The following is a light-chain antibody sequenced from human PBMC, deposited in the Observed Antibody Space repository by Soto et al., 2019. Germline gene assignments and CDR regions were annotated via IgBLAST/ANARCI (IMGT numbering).Light chain of an antibody. CDR1: ISDFVLYNY. V-gene: IGLV2-14*01. CDR3: SSYTTSSALQV. Sequence: QSALTQPASVSGSPGQSITISCSGTISDFVLYNYVSWYQQHPGKAPKLMIYGVNNRPSGVSNRFSGSKSGNTASLTISGLQADDGADYYCSSYTTSSALQVFGTGTKVTVL. J-gene: IGLJ1*01. CDR2: GVN.